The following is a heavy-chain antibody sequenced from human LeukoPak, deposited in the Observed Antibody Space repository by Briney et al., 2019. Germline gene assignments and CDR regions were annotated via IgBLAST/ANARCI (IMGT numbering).Heavy chain of an antibody. J-gene: IGHJ4*02. CDR1: GFTFSSYW. V-gene: IGHV3-74*01. CDR2: INSDGCST. CDR3: ARDEYYYDSSGYSRALDY. D-gene: IGHD3-22*01. Sequence: PGGSLRLSCAASGFTFSSYWMHWVRQAPGKGLVWVSRINSDGCSTSYADSVKGRFTISRDNSKNTLYLQMNSLRAEDTAVYYCARDEYYYDSSGYSRALDYWGQGTLVTVSS.